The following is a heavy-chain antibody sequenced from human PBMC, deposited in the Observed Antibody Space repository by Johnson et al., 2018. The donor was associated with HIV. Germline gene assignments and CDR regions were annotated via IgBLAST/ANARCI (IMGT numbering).Heavy chain of an antibody. CDR3: ARDSTPWGGDYVDYTFDI. D-gene: IGHD4-17*01. V-gene: IGHV3-11*04. CDR1: GFVFSDSH. J-gene: IGHJ3*02. CDR2: ISTSGATI. Sequence: QVQLVESGGDLVKPGGSLRVSCLASGFVFSDSHMSWIRQAPGKGLEWLSYISTSGATIYYADSVKGRFTISRDNAKKSLYLQMNSLRSEDTALYYCARDSTPWGGDYVDYTFDIWGQGTMVTVSS.